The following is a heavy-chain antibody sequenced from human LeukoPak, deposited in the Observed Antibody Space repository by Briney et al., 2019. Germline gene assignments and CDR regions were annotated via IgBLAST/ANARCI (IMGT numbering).Heavy chain of an antibody. Sequence: PGGSLRLSCEVSGFSFDDYAMHWVRQAPGKGLEWVSGISWNCTNIGYADSVKGRFTISRDCARNSLYLQMNSLRTEDTALYYCTKDLPSSGHTLRAFEIWGRGTMVTVSS. CDR3: TKDLPSSGHTLRAFEI. CDR1: GFSFDDYA. CDR2: ISWNCTNI. J-gene: IGHJ3*02. D-gene: IGHD6-19*01. V-gene: IGHV3-9*01.